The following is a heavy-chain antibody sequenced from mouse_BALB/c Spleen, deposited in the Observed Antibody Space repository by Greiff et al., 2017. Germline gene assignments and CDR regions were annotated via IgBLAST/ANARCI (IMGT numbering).Heavy chain of an antibody. J-gene: IGHJ2*01. D-gene: IGHD2-10*01. Sequence: VQLQQSGAELARPGASVKLSCKASGYTFTSYWMRWVKQRPGQGLEWIGAIYPGDGDTRYTQKFKGKATLTADKSSSTAYMQLSSLASEDSAVYYCARQSYYGNYRYFDYWGQGTTLTVSS. CDR1: GYTFTSYW. CDR2: IYPGDGDT. CDR3: ARQSYYGNYRYFDY. V-gene: IGHV1-87*01.